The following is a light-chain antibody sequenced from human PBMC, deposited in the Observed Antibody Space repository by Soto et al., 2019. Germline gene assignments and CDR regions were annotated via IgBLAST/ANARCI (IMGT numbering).Light chain of an antibody. V-gene: IGKV3-20*01. CDR1: QSVSSSY. CDR3: QQDGISLIFT. Sequence: EIVLTQSPGTLSLSPGERATLACRASQSVSSSYLAGYQQKPGQAPRLRIYGASSRATGIPDRFSGSGSGTDFTRPISRVEPEDFAVYYCQQDGISLIFTFGPGTKVDIK. CDR2: GAS. J-gene: IGKJ3*01.